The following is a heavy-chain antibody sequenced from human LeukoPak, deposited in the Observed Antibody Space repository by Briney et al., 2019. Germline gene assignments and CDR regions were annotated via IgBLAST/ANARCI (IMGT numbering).Heavy chain of an antibody. CDR1: GFTFSSYG. D-gene: IGHD6-19*01. J-gene: IGHJ4*02. CDR3: ARVSIAVAHTFDY. CDR2: ISYDGSNK. V-gene: IGHV3-30*03. Sequence: GGSLRLSCAASGFTFSSYGMHWVRQAPGKGLEWVAVISYDGSNKYYADSVKGRFTISRDNSKNTLYLQMNSLRAEDTAVYYCARVSIAVAHTFDYWGQGTLVTVSS.